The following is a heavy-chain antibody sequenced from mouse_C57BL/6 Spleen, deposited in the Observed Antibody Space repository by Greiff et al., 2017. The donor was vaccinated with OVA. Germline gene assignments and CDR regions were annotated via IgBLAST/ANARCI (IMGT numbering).Heavy chain of an antibody. CDR2: IYPGDGDT. CDR1: GYAFSSSW. V-gene: IGHV1-82*01. J-gene: IGHJ2*01. Sequence: VQLQQSGPELVKPGASVKISCKASGYAFSSSWMNWVKQRPGKGLEWIGRIYPGDGDTNYNGKFKGQATLTADKSSSTAYMQLSSLTSEDSAVYFCARLGLRPFDYWGQGTTLTVSS. CDR3: ARLGLRPFDY. D-gene: IGHD4-1*01.